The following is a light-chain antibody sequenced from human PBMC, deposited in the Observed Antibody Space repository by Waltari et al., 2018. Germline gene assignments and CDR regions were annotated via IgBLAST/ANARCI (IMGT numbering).Light chain of an antibody. V-gene: IGKV1-5*03. J-gene: IGKJ2*01. CDR2: MAS. CDR3: QQYSSFST. CDR1: QGVGTW. Sequence: DIQMTQSPYTLSASVGDSATISCRASQGVGTWLAWYQQKPGKAPKLLIYMASSLESGVPSRFSGSGSGTEFTLTISSLQPDDFATYSCQQYSSFSTFGQGTKVDI.